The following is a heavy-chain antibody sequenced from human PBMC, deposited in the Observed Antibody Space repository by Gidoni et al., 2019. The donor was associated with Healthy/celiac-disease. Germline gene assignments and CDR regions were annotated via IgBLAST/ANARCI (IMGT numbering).Heavy chain of an antibody. CDR2: ISSSSSYI. CDR3: ARDRDFWSGYYDYYYGMDV. V-gene: IGHV3-21*01. D-gene: IGHD3-3*01. Sequence: EGQRVGSGGGRVKTGGGPGLSWSAPRVTLSSYSLNWVRQAPGKGLEWVSSISSSSSYIYYADSVKGRFTISRDNAKNSLYLQMNSLRAEDTAVYYCARDRDFWSGYYDYYYGMDVWGQGTTVTVSS. J-gene: IGHJ6*02. CDR1: RVTLSSYS.